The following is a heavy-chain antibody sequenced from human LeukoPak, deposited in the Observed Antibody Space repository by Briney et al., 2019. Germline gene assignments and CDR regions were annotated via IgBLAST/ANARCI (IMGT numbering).Heavy chain of an antibody. CDR3: ARAVSSYDFWSGLNWFDP. D-gene: IGHD3-3*01. Sequence: ASVKVSCKASGYTFTSYGISWVRQAPGQGLEWMGWISAYNGNTNYAQKLQGRVTMTTDTSTSTAYMELRSLRSDDTAVYYCARAVSSYDFWSGLNWFDPWGQGTLVTVSS. V-gene: IGHV1-18*01. CDR2: ISAYNGNT. CDR1: GYTFTSYG. J-gene: IGHJ5*02.